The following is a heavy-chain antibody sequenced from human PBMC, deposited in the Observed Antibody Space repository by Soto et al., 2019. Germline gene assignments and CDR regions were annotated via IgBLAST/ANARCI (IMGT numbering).Heavy chain of an antibody. V-gene: IGHV3-33*01. CDR1: GFTFSSYG. D-gene: IGHD2-8*02. CDR2: IWYDGSNK. Sequence: PVGSLRLSCAASGFTFSSYGMHWVRQAPGKGLEWVAVIWYDGSNKYYADSVKGRFTISRDNSKNTLYLQMNSLRAEDTAVYYCARVGGVQGIVGDHPNRYGMDVWGQGTTVTVSS. J-gene: IGHJ6*02. CDR3: ARVGGVQGIVGDHPNRYGMDV.